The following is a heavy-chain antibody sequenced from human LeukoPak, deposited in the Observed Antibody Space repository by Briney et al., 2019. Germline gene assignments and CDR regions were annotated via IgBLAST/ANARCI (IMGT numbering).Heavy chain of an antibody. D-gene: IGHD6-19*01. CDR2: ISVSVGST. CDR1: GFTFSSYA. J-gene: IGHJ4*02. CDR3: AKEHPDSSGWYAQDY. V-gene: IGHV3-23*01. Sequence: GGSLRLSCAASGFTFSSYAMSWVRQSPGKGLECVSEISVSVGSTYYADSVKGRLTISRDNSKSTLYLQMNSLRAEDTAVYYCAKEHPDSSGWYAQDYWGQGTLVTVSS.